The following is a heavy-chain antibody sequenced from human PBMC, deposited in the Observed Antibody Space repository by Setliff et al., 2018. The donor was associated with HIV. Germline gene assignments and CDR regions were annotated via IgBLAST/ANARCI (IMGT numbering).Heavy chain of an antibody. CDR1: GGTFSSYA. CDR2: IIPIFGTA. D-gene: IGHD3-10*01. J-gene: IGHJ6*03. V-gene: IGHV1-69*13. CDR3: ASRRITMVRGVISNDDYYYYMDV. Sequence: ASVKVSCKASGGTFSSYAISWVRQAPGQGLEWMGGIIPIFGTANYAQKFPGRVTITADESTSTAYMELSSLRSEDTAVYSCASRRITMVRGVISNDDYYYYMDVWGKGTTVTVSS.